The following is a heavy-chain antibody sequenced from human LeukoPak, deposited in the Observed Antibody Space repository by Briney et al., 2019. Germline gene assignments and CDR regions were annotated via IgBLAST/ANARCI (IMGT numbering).Heavy chain of an antibody. D-gene: IGHD2-15*01. Sequence: GSLRLSCAASGFTFSRYEMNWVRQAPGKGLEGVSYISSSGSTIYYADSVKGRFTISRDNAKNLLYLQMNSLRAEDTAVYYCARGVGCSGGSCYNYYYYYMDVWGKGTKVTVSS. CDR3: ARGVGCSGGSCYNYYYYYMDV. J-gene: IGHJ6*03. CDR1: GFTFSRYE. V-gene: IGHV3-48*03. CDR2: ISSSGSTI.